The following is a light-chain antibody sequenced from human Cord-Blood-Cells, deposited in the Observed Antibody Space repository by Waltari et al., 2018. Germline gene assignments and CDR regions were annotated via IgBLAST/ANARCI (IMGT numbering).Light chain of an antibody. CDR2: RDS. J-gene: IGLJ3*02. CDR1: NIGSKN. Sequence: SYELTQPLSVSVALGQTARITCGGNNIGSKNVHWYQQKPGQTPVLGIYRDSNRPSGIPERFSGSNSGNTATLTISRAQAGDEADYYCQVWDSSTVFGGGTKLTVL. CDR3: QVWDSSTV. V-gene: IGLV3-9*01.